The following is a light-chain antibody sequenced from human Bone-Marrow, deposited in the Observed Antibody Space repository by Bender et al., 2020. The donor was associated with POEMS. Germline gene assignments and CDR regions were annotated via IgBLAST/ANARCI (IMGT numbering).Light chain of an antibody. Sequence: SYVLTQTPSVSVAPGQTANLDCGGNNIGHKRVHWYQQKPGQSPVLVIYQDTKRPSGIPERFSGSSSGNTATLTISGAQAMDEGAYYCQAWDSSTAGVVFGGGTKLTVL. CDR1: NIGHKR. CDR2: QDT. V-gene: IGLV3-1*01. J-gene: IGLJ3*02. CDR3: QAWDSSTAGVV.